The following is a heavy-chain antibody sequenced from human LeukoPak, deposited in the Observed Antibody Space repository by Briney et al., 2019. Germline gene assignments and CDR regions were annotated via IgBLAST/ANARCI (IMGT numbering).Heavy chain of an antibody. J-gene: IGHJ5*02. CDR3: ATGRITMVRGVGGDWFDP. V-gene: IGHV1-24*01. D-gene: IGHD3-10*01. CDR2: FYPEDGET. CDR1: GYTHTELS. Sequence: ASVKVSCKVSGYTHTELSMHWVRQAPGKGLEWMGGFYPEDGETIYAQKFQGRVTMTEDTSTDTAYMELSSLRSEDTAVYYCATGRITMVRGVGGDWFDPWGQGTLVTVSS.